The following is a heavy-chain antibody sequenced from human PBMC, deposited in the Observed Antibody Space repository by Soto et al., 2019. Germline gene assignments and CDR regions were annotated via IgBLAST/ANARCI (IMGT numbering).Heavy chain of an antibody. J-gene: IGHJ3*02. Sequence: QAQLVQSGAEMKKPGASVKVSCKATGYTFSAYTMNWVRQAPGQSLEWMGWINAGSGNTKYSQNFQGRVSITRDTSASTVYMELTGLTSEDXXXXXXXXXTETLGPRXXXXXXIWGQ. CDR1: GYTFSAYT. D-gene: IGHD3-3*02. CDR2: INAGSGNT. CDR3: XXXTETLGPRXXXXXXI. V-gene: IGHV1-3*01.